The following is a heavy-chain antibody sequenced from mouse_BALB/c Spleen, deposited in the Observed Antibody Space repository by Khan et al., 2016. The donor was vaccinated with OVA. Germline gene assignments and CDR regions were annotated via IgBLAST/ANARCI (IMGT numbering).Heavy chain of an antibody. CDR3: ARKARIKY. V-gene: IGHV3-2*02. J-gene: IGHJ2*01. D-gene: IGHD3-2*02. CDR2: ISYSGST. CDR1: GYSITSGYG. Sequence: VQLKESGPGLVKPSQSLSLTCTVTGYSITSGYGWNWLRQFPGNKLEWMGYISYSGSTNYNPSLTSRISITRDTSKKQFFLQLNSVTTEDTATYYCARKARIKYWGQGTTLTVSS.